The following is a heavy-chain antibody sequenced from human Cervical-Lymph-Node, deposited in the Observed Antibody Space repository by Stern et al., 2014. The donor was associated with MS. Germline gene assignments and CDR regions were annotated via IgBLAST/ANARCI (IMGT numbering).Heavy chain of an antibody. CDR3: AKDTRYSSGWHGMDV. CDR1: GFTFIFYG. J-gene: IGHJ6*02. Sequence: VQLVESGGGVVQPGRSLSLAWAASGFTFIFYGIHWVRQAPCKGLEWVAVISNDGNNNYYGDSVKGRFTISRDNSENTLYLQMNSLRAEDTAVYYCAKDTRYSSGWHGMDVWGQGTTVTVPS. CDR2: ISNDGNNN. V-gene: IGHV3-30*18. D-gene: IGHD6-19*01.